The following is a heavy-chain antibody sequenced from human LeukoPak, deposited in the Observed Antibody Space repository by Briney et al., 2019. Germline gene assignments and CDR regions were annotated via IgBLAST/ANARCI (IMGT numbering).Heavy chain of an antibody. Sequence: SETLSLTCTVSGGSISSYYWSWIRQPPGKGLEWIGEINHSGSTNYNPSLKSRVTISVDKSKNQFSLKLSSVTAADTAVYYCARTVWSGYSLYYYYYMDVWGKGTTVTVSS. J-gene: IGHJ6*03. CDR3: ARTVWSGYSLYYYYYMDV. D-gene: IGHD3-3*01. CDR2: INHSGST. CDR1: GGSISSYY. V-gene: IGHV4-59*12.